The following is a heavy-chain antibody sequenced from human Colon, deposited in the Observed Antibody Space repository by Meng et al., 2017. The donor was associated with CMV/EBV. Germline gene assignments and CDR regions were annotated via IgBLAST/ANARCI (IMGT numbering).Heavy chain of an antibody. J-gene: IGHJ6*02. D-gene: IGHD3-3*01. CDR3: ARGYDFWSGYYGMDV. CDR1: GFTVSSNY. CDR2: IYSGGST. V-gene: IGHV3-66*02. Sequence: GESLKISCAASGFTVSSNYMSRVRQAPGKGLEWVSVIYSGGSTYYADSVKGRFTISRDNSKNTLYLQMNSLRAEDTAVYYCARGYDFWSGYYGMDVWGQGTTVTVSS.